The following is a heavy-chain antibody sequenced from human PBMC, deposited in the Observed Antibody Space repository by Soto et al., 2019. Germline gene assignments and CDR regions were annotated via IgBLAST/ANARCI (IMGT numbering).Heavy chain of an antibody. Sequence: EVLLLESGGGLVQPGGSLRLSCAASGFTFSNYAMNWVRQAPGKGLEWVASIRGSAGTPYYADSVRGRFTISRDNSKNTLSLQMNSLRVEDTAVYYCAKDRDYFDYWGQGALVTVSS. V-gene: IGHV3-23*01. CDR2: IRGSAGTP. CDR3: AKDRDYFDY. CDR1: GFTFSNYA. J-gene: IGHJ4*02.